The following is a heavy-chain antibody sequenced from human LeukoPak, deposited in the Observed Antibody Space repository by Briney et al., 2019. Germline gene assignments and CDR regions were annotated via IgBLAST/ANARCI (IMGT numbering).Heavy chain of an antibody. Sequence: PSETLSLTCSVSGGSISTYYWSWIRQPPGKELEWIVYIYYSGSTSYNPSLKSRVTISVDTSKNQFSLKVSSVTAADTGVYYCAREDVTSDDDAFDIWGQGTMVTVSS. D-gene: IGHD1-26*01. J-gene: IGHJ3*02. CDR1: GGSISTYY. V-gene: IGHV4-59*01. CDR2: IYYSGST. CDR3: AREDVTSDDDAFDI.